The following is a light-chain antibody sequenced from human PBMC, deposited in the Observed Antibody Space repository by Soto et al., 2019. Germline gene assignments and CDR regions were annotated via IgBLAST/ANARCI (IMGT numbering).Light chain of an antibody. CDR1: QGISNW. Sequence: DIQMTQSPSSVSASVGDRVTITCRASQGISNWLAWYQQKPGKAPNLLIFAASSLQSGLPSRFSGSGSGTDFTLTISDLQPEDFSTYYCQQANSFPPTFGQATKLEIK. CDR3: QQANSFPPT. CDR2: AAS. J-gene: IGKJ2*01. V-gene: IGKV1-12*01.